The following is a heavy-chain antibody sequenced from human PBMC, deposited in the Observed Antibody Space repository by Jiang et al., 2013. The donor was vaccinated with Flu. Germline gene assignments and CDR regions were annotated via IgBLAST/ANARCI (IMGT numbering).Heavy chain of an antibody. V-gene: IGHV4-59*11. CDR2: IYYSGTT. CDR3: ARSIVPRTYYYFDS. D-gene: IGHD2-2*01. Sequence: GSGLVKPSETLSLTCTVSGGSISSHYWSWIRQPPGKGLEWIGHIYYSGTTNYNPSLKSRVTISVDTSKNQFSLKLTSVTAADTAMYCCARSIVPRTYYYFDSWGQGTLVTVSS. CDR1: GGSISSHY. J-gene: IGHJ4*02.